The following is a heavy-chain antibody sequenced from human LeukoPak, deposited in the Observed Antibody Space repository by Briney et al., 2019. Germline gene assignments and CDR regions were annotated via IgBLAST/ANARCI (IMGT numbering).Heavy chain of an antibody. J-gene: IGHJ4*02. D-gene: IGHD3-10*01. CDR1: GRSISSYY. V-gene: IGHV4-34*01. CDR2: INHSGST. Sequence: SETLSLTCTVSGRSISSYYWSWIRQPPGKGLEWIGEINHSGSTNYNPSLKSRVTISVDTSKNQFSLKLSSVTAADTAVYYCARELLWFGEYYFDYWGQGTLVTVSS. CDR3: ARELLWFGEYYFDY.